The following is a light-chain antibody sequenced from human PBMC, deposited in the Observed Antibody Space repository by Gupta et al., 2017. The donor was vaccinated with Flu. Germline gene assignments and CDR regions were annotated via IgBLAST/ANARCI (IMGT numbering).Light chain of an antibody. Sequence: SYELIQSPSVSVSPGQTASITCSGDKLGDTSVCWYQQKPGQSPVMVIYQDNKRPSGIPERFSGSSSGKTATLTIDGTQTMDEADYYCQAWDSTTVVFGGGTKLAVL. J-gene: IGLJ2*01. CDR2: QDN. V-gene: IGLV3-1*01. CDR1: KLGDTS. CDR3: QAWDSTTVV.